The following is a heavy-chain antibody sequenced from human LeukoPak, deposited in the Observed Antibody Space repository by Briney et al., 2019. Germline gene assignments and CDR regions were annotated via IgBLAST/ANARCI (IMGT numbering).Heavy chain of an antibody. CDR3: ARGSSASYYNSHFDY. J-gene: IGHJ4*02. CDR1: GFTFKNYA. CDR2: ISGSGGSP. D-gene: IGHD3-10*01. Sequence: GGSLRLSCTGFGFTFKNYAMTWVRQTPGKGLEWVSTISGSGGSPYYADSVKGRFTISRDNSGNKVFLQMNSLRVEDTAVYYCARGSSASYYNSHFDYWGQGTLSPSPQ. V-gene: IGHV3-23*01.